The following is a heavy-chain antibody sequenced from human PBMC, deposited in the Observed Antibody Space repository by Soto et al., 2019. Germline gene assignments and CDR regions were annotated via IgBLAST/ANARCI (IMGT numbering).Heavy chain of an antibody. V-gene: IGHV2-5*02. CDR1: GFPLSTSGVG. CDR3: AHSSSRWPLGY. Sequence: QITLKESGPTLVKPTQTLTLTCTFSGFPLSTSGVGVVWLRQPPGKALEWLALVYWDDDKRYSPSLKSRLTITQDTSKNQVVLTMNNMDHVDTATYYCAHSSSRWPLGYWGQGALVTVSS. CDR2: VYWDDDK. D-gene: IGHD4-17*01. J-gene: IGHJ4*02.